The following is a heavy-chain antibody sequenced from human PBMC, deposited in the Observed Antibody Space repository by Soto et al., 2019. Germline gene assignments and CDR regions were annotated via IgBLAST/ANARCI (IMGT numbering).Heavy chain of an antibody. V-gene: IGHV3-30-3*01. CDR1: GFTFSSYA. D-gene: IGHD1-26*01. Sequence: QVQLVESGGGVVQPGRSLRLSCAASGFTFSSYAMHWVRQAPGKGLEWVAVISYDGSNKYYADSVKGRFTISRDNSKNTLYLQMNSLRAEDTAVYYCARAPIVGATLLDYWGQGTLVTVSS. CDR2: ISYDGSNK. CDR3: ARAPIVGATLLDY. J-gene: IGHJ4*02.